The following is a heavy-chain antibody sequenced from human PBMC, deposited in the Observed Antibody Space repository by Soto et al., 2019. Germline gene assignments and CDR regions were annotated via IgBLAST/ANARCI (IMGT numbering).Heavy chain of an antibody. J-gene: IGHJ5*01. CDR1: GDSISSATW. Sequence: SETLSLTCTVSGDSISSATWWSWVRQPPGKGLEWIGEIYHVGSTSYNPSLKSRVTISVEKSKNQFSLNLTSMTAADTAIYYCARSPGWFDSWGQGTLVTV. CDR3: ARSPGWFDS. V-gene: IGHV4-4*02. D-gene: IGHD3-10*01. CDR2: IYHVGST.